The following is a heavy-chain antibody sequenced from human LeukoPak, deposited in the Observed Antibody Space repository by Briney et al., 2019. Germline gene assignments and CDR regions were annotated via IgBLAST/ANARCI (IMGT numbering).Heavy chain of an antibody. J-gene: IGHJ4*02. V-gene: IGHV1-18*01. CDR1: GGTFSSYA. D-gene: IGHD3-10*01. CDR2: ISAYNGNT. CDR3: ARYGSGSYPLDY. Sequence: ASVKVSCKASGGTFSSYAISWVRQAPGQGLEWMGWISAYNGNTNYAQKLQGRVTMTTDTSTSTAYMELRSLRSDDTAVYYCARYGSGSYPLDYWGQGTLVTVSS.